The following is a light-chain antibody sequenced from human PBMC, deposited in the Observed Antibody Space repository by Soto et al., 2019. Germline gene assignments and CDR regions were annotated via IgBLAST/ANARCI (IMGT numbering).Light chain of an antibody. CDR2: GAS. V-gene: IGKV3-20*01. Sequence: EIVLTQSPGTLSLSPGERATLSCRASQSVSSSYLAWYQQKPGQAPRLLIYGASSRATGIPDRFSGSGSGTDFTLTISGLKPEDFAVYYCQQYGTSLFTFGGGTRLEI. CDR1: QSVSSSY. J-gene: IGKJ5*01. CDR3: QQYGTSLFT.